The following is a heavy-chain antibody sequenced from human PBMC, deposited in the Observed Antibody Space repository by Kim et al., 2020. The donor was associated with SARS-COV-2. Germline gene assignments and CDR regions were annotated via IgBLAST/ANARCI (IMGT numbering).Heavy chain of an antibody. Sequence: GGSLRLSCAASGFTFSSYSMNWVRQAPGKGLEWVSSISSSSSYIYYADSVKGRFTISRDNAKNSLYLQMNSLGAEDTAVYYCARGVYCSSTSCHLEDYYYGMDVWGQGTTVTVSS. CDR3: ARGVYCSSTSCHLEDYYYGMDV. J-gene: IGHJ6*02. V-gene: IGHV3-21*01. D-gene: IGHD2-2*01. CDR1: GFTFSSYS. CDR2: ISSSSSYI.